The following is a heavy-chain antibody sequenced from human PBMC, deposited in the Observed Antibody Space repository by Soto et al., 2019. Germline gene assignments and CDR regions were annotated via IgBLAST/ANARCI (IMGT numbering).Heavy chain of an antibody. CDR1: GGTLSSYA. CDR3: ARSRTRIEAAGTDWFDP. CDR2: IIPIFGTA. Sequence: QVQRVQSVAEVKKPGSSVKVSCKASGGTLSSYAISWVRQAPGQGLEWMGGIIPIFGTANYAQKFQGRVTMTADESTSTAYMEMSSLGSEDTAVYYCARSRTRIEAAGTDWFDPWGQGTLVTVSS. V-gene: IGHV1-69*12. D-gene: IGHD6-13*01. J-gene: IGHJ5*02.